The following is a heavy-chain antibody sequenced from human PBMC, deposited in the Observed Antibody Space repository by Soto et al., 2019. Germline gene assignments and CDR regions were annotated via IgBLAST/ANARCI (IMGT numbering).Heavy chain of an antibody. CDR1: AFSLSTGGVG. CDR2: IYWDDDK. J-gene: IGHJ6*02. V-gene: IGHV2-5*02. CDR3: IQSRCGGDCLQSYASYYYYGMDV. Sequence: SGPTLVNPTQTLTLTCTFSAFSLSTGGVGVGWIRQPPGKALEWLALIYWDDDKRYSPSLRSRLTITRDTSKNQVVLTMTNMDPVDTATYYCIQSRCGGDCLQSYASYYYYGMDVWGQGTTVTVSS. D-gene: IGHD2-21*02.